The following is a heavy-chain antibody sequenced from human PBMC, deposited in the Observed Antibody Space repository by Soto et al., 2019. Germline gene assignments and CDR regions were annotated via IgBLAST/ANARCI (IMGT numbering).Heavy chain of an antibody. Sequence: GEPLKISCEGSGYRFSSYWIAWVRQMPGKGLEWMGIIYPGDSDTMYSPSFQGQVTFSVDKSTSTAYLQWSSLKASDTAMYYCARQGSNGAYYYYGMDVWSQGTTVTVSS. CDR3: ARQGSNGAYYYYGMDV. CDR1: GYRFSSYW. D-gene: IGHD2-8*01. CDR2: IYPGDSDT. J-gene: IGHJ6*02. V-gene: IGHV5-51*01.